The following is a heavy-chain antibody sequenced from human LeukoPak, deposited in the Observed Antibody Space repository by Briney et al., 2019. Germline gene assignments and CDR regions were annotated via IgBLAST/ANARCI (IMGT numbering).Heavy chain of an antibody. CDR3: ARGLGGSYYFDH. J-gene: IGHJ4*02. D-gene: IGHD4-23*01. V-gene: IGHV4-34*01. CDR2: IIHSGGT. CDR1: GGSFSGYY. Sequence: SETLSLTCAVYGGSFSGYYWSWIRQPPGKGLDWIGEIIHSGGTNYNPSLKSRVTISVDTSKNQFSLNLNSISAADTAVYYCARGLGGSYYFDHWGQGPLVPVSS.